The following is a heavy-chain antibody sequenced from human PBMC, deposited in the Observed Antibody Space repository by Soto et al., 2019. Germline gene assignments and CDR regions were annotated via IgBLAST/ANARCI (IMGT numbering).Heavy chain of an antibody. V-gene: IGHV4-31*03. J-gene: IGHJ4*02. CDR3: AGHEPTVTDPYYFDY. D-gene: IGHD4-17*01. Sequence: SETLSLTCTVSGGSISSGGYYWSWIRQHPGKGLEWIGYIYYSGSTYYNPSLKSRVTISVDTSKNQFSLKLSSVTAADTAVYYCAGHEPTVTDPYYFDYWGQGTLVTVS. CDR2: IYYSGST. CDR1: GGSISSGGYY.